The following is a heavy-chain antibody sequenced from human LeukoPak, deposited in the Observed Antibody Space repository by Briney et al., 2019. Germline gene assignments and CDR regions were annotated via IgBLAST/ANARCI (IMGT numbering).Heavy chain of an antibody. J-gene: IGHJ4*02. V-gene: IGHV1-46*01. CDR3: ARDRARTSIAARYFDY. Sequence: ASVKVSCKASGYTFTSHYMHWVRQAPGQGLEWMGIINPSGGSTSYAQKFQGRVTMTRDMSTSTVYMELSSLRSEDTAVYYCARDRARTSIAARYFDYWGQGTLVTVSS. D-gene: IGHD6-6*01. CDR2: INPSGGST. CDR1: GYTFTSHY.